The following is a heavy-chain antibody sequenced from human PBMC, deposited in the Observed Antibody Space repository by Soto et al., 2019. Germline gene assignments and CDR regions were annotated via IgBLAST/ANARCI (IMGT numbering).Heavy chain of an antibody. V-gene: IGHV1-69*13. CDR3: ARRYGGTFDY. D-gene: IGHD2-15*01. Sequence: SVKVSCKASGATVNTFINYGVTWVRQAPGHGLEWMGGIIPVFGTPHYAKKFQGRVTISADESTRTAYMELSSLRSEDTAVYYCARRYGGTFDYWG. CDR2: IIPVFGTP. J-gene: IGHJ4*01. CDR1: GATVNTFINYG.